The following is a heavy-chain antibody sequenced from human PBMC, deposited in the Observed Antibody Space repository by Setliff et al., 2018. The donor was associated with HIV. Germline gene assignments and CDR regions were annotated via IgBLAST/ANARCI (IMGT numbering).Heavy chain of an antibody. Sequence: TLSLTCIVAGGSIGSHYWSWIRQPPGKGLEWIGYISNSGSTKYNPSLKNRVTLSMHTSKNRFSLKVNSVTAADTAVYFCASLSYSGSYFPPYFDLWGRGTLVTVSS. CDR2: ISNSGST. J-gene: IGHJ2*01. D-gene: IGHD1-26*01. CDR3: ASLSYSGSYFPPYFDL. CDR1: GGSIGSHY. V-gene: IGHV4-59*11.